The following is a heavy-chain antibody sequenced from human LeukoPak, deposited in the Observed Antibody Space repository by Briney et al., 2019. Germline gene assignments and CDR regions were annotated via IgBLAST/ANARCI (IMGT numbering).Heavy chain of an antibody. Sequence: PGGSLRLSCAASGFTFSRYGMHWVRQAPGKGLEWVAVIWYDGSNKYYADSVKGRFTISRDNSKNTLYLQMNSLRAEDTAVYYCAESSSSWSLTFDYWGQGTLVTVSS. D-gene: IGHD6-13*01. J-gene: IGHJ4*02. CDR2: IWYDGSNK. CDR3: AESSSSWSLTFDY. CDR1: GFTFSRYG. V-gene: IGHV3-33*06.